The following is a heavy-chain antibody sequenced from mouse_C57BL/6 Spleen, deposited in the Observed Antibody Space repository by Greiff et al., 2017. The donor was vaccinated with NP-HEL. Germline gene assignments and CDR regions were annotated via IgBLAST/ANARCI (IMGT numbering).Heavy chain of an antibody. CDR1: GFTFSSYA. V-gene: IGHV5-4*01. J-gene: IGHJ4*01. CDR2: ISAGGSYT. CDR3: AREVVTTRAMDY. Sequence: EVKLVESGGGLVKPGGSLKLSCAASGFTFSSYAMSWVRQTPEKRLEWVATISAGGSYTYYPDNVKGRFTISRDNAKNNLYLQTSHLYSDDTAMYYCAREVVTTRAMDYWGQGTSVTVSS. D-gene: IGHD2-2*01.